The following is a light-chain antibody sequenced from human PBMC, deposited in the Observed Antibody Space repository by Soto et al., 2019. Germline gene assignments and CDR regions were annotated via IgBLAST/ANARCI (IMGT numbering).Light chain of an antibody. CDR1: QSIGSY. V-gene: IGKV1-39*01. J-gene: IGKJ2*01. CDR3: QQNYGTPYT. CDR2: GAF. Sequence: DIQLTQSPSSLSASVGDRVTITCRASQSIGSYLSWYQQKPGKAPNLLISGAFTLHSGVPSRFSGSGSGADFTLTISSLQPEDFATYYCQQNYGTPYTFGQGTKVEIK.